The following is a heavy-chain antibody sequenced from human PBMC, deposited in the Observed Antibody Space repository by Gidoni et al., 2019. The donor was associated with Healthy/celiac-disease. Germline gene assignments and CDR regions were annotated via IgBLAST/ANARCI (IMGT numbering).Heavy chain of an antibody. CDR3: ARKDDYYYYGMDV. V-gene: IGHV4-30-4*07. J-gene: IGHJ6*02. CDR2: IYYSGST. CDR1: GGSISSGGYS. Sequence: QLQLQESGPGLVKPSQTLSLTCAVSGGSISSGGYSWSWIRQPPGKGLEWIGYIYYSGSTYYNPSLKSRVTISVDTSKNQFSLKLSSVTAADKAVYYCARKDDYYYYGMDVWGQGTTVTVSS.